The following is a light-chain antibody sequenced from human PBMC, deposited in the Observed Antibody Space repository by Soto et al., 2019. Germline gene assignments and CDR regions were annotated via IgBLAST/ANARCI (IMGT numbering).Light chain of an antibody. Sequence: IVLTQSPATLSLSPGERATLSCGASQSVSSSYLAWYQQKPGQAPRLLIYGASTRATGIPARFSGSGSGTEFTLTISSLQSEDFAVYYCQQYNNWPPITFGQGTRLEIK. CDR2: GAS. J-gene: IGKJ5*01. CDR1: QSVSSSY. V-gene: IGKV3-15*01. CDR3: QQYNNWPPIT.